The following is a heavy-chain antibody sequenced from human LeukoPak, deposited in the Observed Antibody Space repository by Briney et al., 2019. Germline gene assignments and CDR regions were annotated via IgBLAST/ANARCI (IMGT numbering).Heavy chain of an antibody. D-gene: IGHD6-19*01. V-gene: IGHV4-61*09. CDR1: GGSISSGSYY. J-gene: IGHJ5*02. CDR3: ARALQVGYSSGWYDQDWFDP. CDR2: IYTSGST. Sequence: SQTLSLTCTVSGGSISSGSYYWSWIRQPAGKGLKWIGHIYTSGSTNYNPSLKSRVTISVDRSKNQFSLKLSSVTAADTAVYYCARALQVGYSSGWYDQDWFDPWGQGTLVTVSS.